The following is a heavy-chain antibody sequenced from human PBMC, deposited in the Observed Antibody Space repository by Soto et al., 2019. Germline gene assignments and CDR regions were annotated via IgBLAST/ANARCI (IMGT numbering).Heavy chain of an antibody. D-gene: IGHD1-26*01. CDR2: MNPNSGNT. J-gene: IGHJ4*02. CDR1: GYTFTSYD. CDR3: ARETSGSYRLDY. V-gene: IGHV1-8*01. Sequence: QVQLVQSGAEVKKPGASVKVSCKASGYTFTSYDINWVRQATGQGLEWMGWMNPNSGNTGYAQKFQGRATMTRNTSISTAYVELSSLRSEDTAVYYGARETSGSYRLDYWGQGTLVTVSS.